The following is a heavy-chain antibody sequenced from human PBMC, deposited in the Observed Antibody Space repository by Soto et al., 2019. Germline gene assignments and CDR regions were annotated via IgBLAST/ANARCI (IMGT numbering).Heavy chain of an antibody. Sequence: PVGSLRLSCAASGFTFSEYYMSWIRQAPGKGLEWVSYISSSGSTIYYADSVKGRFTISRDNAKNSLYLQMNSLRAEDTAVYYCARDVKENYDSSGYSDAFDIWGQGTMVTVSS. CDR3: ARDVKENYDSSGYSDAFDI. V-gene: IGHV3-11*01. J-gene: IGHJ3*02. D-gene: IGHD3-22*01. CDR1: GFTFSEYY. CDR2: ISSSGSTI.